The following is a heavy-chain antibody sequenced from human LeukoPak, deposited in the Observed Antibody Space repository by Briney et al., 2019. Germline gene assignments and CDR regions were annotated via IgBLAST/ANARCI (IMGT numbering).Heavy chain of an antibody. J-gene: IGHJ4*02. Sequence: GGSLRLSCAAAGFTFSGYYTSWIRQAPGKGLEWVSYISSSGSTIYYADSVKGRFTISRDNAKNSLYLQMNSLRAEDTAVYYCATTPDRLLDYWGQGTLVTVSS. D-gene: IGHD1-14*01. CDR3: ATTPDRLLDY. V-gene: IGHV3-11*01. CDR1: GFTFSGYY. CDR2: ISSSGSTI.